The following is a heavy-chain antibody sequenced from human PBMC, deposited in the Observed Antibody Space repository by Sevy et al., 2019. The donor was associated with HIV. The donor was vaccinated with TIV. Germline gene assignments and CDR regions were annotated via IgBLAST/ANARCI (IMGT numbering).Heavy chain of an antibody. D-gene: IGHD2-15*01. CDR1: GFTFSSYW. CDR2: INSDGSSK. CDR3: GAANTWQDY. Sequence: GGSLRLSCAASGFTFSSYWMHWVRQAPGKGPEWVSGINSDGSSKNYADSVKGRFTMSTDSAKNTLYLQMNSMRAEDTAVYFCGAANTWQDYWGQGTLVTVSS. V-gene: IGHV3-74*01. J-gene: IGHJ4*02.